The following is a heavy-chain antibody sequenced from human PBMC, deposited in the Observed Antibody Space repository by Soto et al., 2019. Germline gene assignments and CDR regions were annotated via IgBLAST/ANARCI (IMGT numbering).Heavy chain of an antibody. CDR2: IYYSVTT. D-gene: IGHD3-10*01. CDR1: GGSITSYY. CDR3: ARALYGSGVLDV. V-gene: IGHV4-59*12. Sequence: SDTVSLTCTVSGGSITSYYWSCIRQPPGKGLEWIGTIYYSVTTNYNPSLKSRVTISVDTSKNQFSLRLSSVTAADTAVYYCARALYGSGVLDVWGQGTTGTVS. J-gene: IGHJ6*02.